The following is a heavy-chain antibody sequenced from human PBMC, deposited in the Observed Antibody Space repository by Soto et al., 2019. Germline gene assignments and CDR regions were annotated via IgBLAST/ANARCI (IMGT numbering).Heavy chain of an antibody. V-gene: IGHV3-23*01. J-gene: IGHJ4*02. CDR3: TNSGSAGHFDY. D-gene: IGHD2-15*01. Sequence: EVQLLESGGGLVQPGGSLRLSCAASGFTFSSYAMSWVRQAPGKGLEWVSVISGSGTSTYYADSVKGRFTISRDNSKNKLSLQLHGLRDEDTAVYYCTNSGSAGHFDYWGQGTLVTVSS. CDR1: GFTFSSYA. CDR2: ISGSGTST.